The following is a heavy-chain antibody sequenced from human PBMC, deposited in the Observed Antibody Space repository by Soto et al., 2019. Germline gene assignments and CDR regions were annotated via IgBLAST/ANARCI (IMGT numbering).Heavy chain of an antibody. D-gene: IGHD6-13*01. CDR2: ISGSGGST. CDR3: ARKPYSSSWSDY. V-gene: IGHV3-23*01. CDR1: GFTFSCYA. Sequence: GSLRLSCAASGFTFSCYAMSWVRQAPGKGLEWVSAISGSGGSTYYADSVKGRFTISRDNAKNSLYLQMNSLRAEDTAVYYCARKPYSSSWSDYWGQGTLVTVSS. J-gene: IGHJ4*02.